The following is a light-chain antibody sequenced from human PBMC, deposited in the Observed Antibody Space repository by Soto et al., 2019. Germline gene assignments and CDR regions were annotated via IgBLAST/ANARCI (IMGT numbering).Light chain of an antibody. CDR1: QSIGSSY. CDR3: QQYSSSPIT. Sequence: VWTQVLEGQCLYPGGRATLSCRVSQSIGSSYLAWYQQKPGQAPRLLIYGASSRATGIPDRFSGGGSGTDFSLTISRLDPEDFAVYYCQQYSSSPITFGQGTRLEI. CDR2: GAS. J-gene: IGKJ5*01. V-gene: IGKV3-20*01.